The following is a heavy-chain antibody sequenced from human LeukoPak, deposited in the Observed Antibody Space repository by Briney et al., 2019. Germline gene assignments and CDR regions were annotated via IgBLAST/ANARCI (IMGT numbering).Heavy chain of an antibody. J-gene: IGHJ4*02. Sequence: KPSETLSLTCTISGGSIGSYYWTWIRQSPGKGLEWIGYIDNSGSTNYNPSFKSRVTMSVETSKNQFSLKLSSVTAADTAVYFCARHGGSWTFDYWGQGTLVTVSS. CDR2: IDNSGST. CDR1: GGSIGSYY. D-gene: IGHD6-13*01. CDR3: ARHGGSWTFDY. V-gene: IGHV4-59*08.